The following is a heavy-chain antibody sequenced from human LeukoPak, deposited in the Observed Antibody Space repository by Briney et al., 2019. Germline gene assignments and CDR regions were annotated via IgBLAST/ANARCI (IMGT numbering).Heavy chain of an antibody. V-gene: IGHV3-23*01. Sequence: PGGSLRLSCAASGFTFSSYAMSWVRQAPGKGLEWVSAISGSGGSTYYADSVKGRFTISRDNSKNTLYLQMNSLRAEDTAVYYCAKEKVAVAGTFGGDAFDIWGQGTMVTVSS. CDR1: GFTFSSYA. J-gene: IGHJ3*02. CDR2: ISGSGGST. D-gene: IGHD3-16*01. CDR3: AKEKVAVAGTFGGDAFDI.